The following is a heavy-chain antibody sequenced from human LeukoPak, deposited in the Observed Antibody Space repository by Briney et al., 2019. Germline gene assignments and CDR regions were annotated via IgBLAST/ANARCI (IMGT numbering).Heavy chain of an antibody. Sequence: GESLKISCAASGFTFSTYSMNWVRQTPGKGLEWVSSISSASSFIYYGDSVKGRFTISRDNAKNSLYLQMNSLRAEDTAVYYCATDLRYCSSNTCNDYWGQGTRVTVSS. D-gene: IGHD2-2*01. CDR3: ATDLRYCSSNTCNDY. CDR2: ISSASSFI. J-gene: IGHJ4*02. CDR1: GFTFSTYS. V-gene: IGHV3-21*01.